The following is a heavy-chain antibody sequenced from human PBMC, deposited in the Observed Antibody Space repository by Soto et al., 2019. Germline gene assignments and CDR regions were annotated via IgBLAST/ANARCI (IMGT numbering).Heavy chain of an antibody. Sequence: PSETLSLTCSVSGGYITSGGYYWTWIRQHPGKGLEWIGYIYYSGSTYYNPSLNSRLTISFDTSKNQFSLKLSSVTAADTAVYYCARGELIAARPVRLPRFDYWGQGTLVTGSS. D-gene: IGHD6-6*01. V-gene: IGHV4-31*03. J-gene: IGHJ4*02. CDR3: ARGELIAARPVRLPRFDY. CDR1: GGYITSGGYY. CDR2: IYYSGST.